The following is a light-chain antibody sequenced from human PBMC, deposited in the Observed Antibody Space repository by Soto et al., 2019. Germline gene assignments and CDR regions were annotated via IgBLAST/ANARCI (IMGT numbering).Light chain of an antibody. J-gene: IGLJ3*02. CDR2: DVT. CDR3: YSYAGSSTSV. CDR1: SSDVGGYNY. V-gene: IGLV2-11*01. Sequence: QSALTQPRSVSESPGQSVTISCTGTSSDVGGYNYVSWYQQHPGKAPKLVIYDVTKRPSGVPDRFSGSKSGNRASLTISGLQTEDDADYYCYSYAGSSTSVFGGGTKLTVL.